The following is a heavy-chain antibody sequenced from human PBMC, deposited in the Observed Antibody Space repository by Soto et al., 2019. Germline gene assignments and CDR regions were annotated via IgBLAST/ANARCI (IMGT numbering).Heavy chain of an antibody. V-gene: IGHV4-34*01. CDR1: GGSFSGYY. D-gene: IGHD5-18*01. CDR2: VNHSGST. Sequence: SETLSLTCAVYGGSFSGYYWSWIRQPPGKGLEWIGEVNHSGSTNYNPSLKSRVTISVDTSKNQFSLKLSSVTAADTAVYYCVFWCDVDTAMVSYYYYCMDVWGKGTTVTVSS. J-gene: IGHJ6*04. CDR3: VFWCDVDTAMVSYYYYCMDV.